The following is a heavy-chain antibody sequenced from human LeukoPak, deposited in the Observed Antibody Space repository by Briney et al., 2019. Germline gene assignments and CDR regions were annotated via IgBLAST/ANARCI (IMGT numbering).Heavy chain of an antibody. D-gene: IGHD4-17*01. CDR2: INSDGSST. CDR3: ARALHGDDGYYFDY. V-gene: IGHV3-74*01. Sequence: PGGSLRLSCAASGFTFISYWMHWVRQAPGKGLVWVSRINSDGSSTSYADSVKGRFTISRDNAKNTLYLQMNSLRAEDTAVYYCARALHGDDGYYFDYWGQGTLVTVSS. CDR1: GFTFISYW. J-gene: IGHJ4*02.